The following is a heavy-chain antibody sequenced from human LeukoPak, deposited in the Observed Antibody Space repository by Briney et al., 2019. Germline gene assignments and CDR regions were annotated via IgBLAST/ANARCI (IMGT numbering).Heavy chain of an antibody. CDR1: GFTFSSYG. CDR3: AKDDYGEVDGWFDP. Sequence: GGSLRLSCVASGFTFSSYGMSWVRQAPGKGLEWVSGISGSGGRTYFADSVKGRFTISRDNSKNTLYLQMNSLRAEDTAVYYCAKDDYGEVDGWFDPWGQGTLVTVSS. D-gene: IGHD4-17*01. CDR2: ISGSGGRT. V-gene: IGHV3-23*01. J-gene: IGHJ5*02.